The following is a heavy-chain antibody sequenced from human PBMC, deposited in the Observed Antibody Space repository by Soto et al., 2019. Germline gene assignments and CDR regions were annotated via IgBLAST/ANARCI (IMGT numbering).Heavy chain of an antibody. J-gene: IGHJ5*02. V-gene: IGHV4-59*01. CDR2: IYYSGST. Sequence: SETLSLTCTVSGGSISSYYWSWIRQPPGKGLEWIGYIYYSGSTNYNPSLKSRVTISVDTSKNQFSLKLSSVTAADTAVYYCARYRKTYYYDSSGRNWFDPWGQGTLVTVS. D-gene: IGHD3-22*01. CDR3: ARYRKTYYYDSSGRNWFDP. CDR1: GGSISSYY.